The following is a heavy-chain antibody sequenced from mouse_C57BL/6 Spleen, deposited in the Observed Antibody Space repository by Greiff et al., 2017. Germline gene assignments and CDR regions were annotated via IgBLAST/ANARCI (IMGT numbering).Heavy chain of an antibody. D-gene: IGHD2-2*01. CDR2: IDPNSGGT. CDR1: GYTFTSYW. Sequence: QVQLQQPGAELVKPGASVKMSCKASGYTFTSYWMHWVKQRPGRGLEWLGRIDPNSGGTKYNEQFKSTANLTVYKPTSTAYIQLSSLTSEDSAVYYCARGGLDYGYVLDYWGQGTTLTVSS. V-gene: IGHV1-72*01. J-gene: IGHJ2*01. CDR3: ARGGLDYGYVLDY.